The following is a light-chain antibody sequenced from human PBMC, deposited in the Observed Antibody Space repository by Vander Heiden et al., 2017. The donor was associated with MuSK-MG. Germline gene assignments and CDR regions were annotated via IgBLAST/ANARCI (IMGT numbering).Light chain of an antibody. V-gene: IGKV3-15*01. Sequence: EIVVTQFPVTLSVSPGETATLSCRASQNVSNKLAWYRQHPGQPPRLLIYDGSTGAADIPARFSGSRSGTDFTLTISSLQSEDFAVYHCQQYHYWPLTFGGGTTVEIK. J-gene: IGKJ4*01. CDR1: QNVSNK. CDR3: QQYHYWPLT. CDR2: DGS.